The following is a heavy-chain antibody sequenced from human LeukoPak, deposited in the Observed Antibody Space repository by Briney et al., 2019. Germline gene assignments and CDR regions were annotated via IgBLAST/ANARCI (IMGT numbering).Heavy chain of an antibody. CDR2: ISGSGGST. V-gene: IGHV3-23*01. CDR1: GFTFSSYA. CDR3: ARGNRGNYYYGMDV. Sequence: GGSLRLSCAASGFTFSSYAMSWVRQAPGKGLEWVSAISGSGGSTYYADSVKGRFTISRDNSKKTLYLEMGSLRAEDMAVYYCARGNRGNYYYGMDVWGQGTTVTVSS. J-gene: IGHJ6*02.